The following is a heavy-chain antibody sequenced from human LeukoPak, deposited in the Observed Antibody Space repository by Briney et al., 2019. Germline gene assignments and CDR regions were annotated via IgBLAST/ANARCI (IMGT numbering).Heavy chain of an antibody. CDR1: GFTFSSYG. D-gene: IGHD2-2*01. CDR2: IRYDGSNK. V-gene: IGHV3-30*02. CDR3: AKDYCSSTSCYLGYFDY. Sequence: PGGSLRLSCAVSGFTFSSYGMHWVRQAPGKGLGWVAFIRYDGSNKYYADSVKGRFTISRDNSTNTLYLQMNSLRAEDTAVYYCAKDYCSSTSCYLGYFDYWGQGTLVTVSS. J-gene: IGHJ4*02.